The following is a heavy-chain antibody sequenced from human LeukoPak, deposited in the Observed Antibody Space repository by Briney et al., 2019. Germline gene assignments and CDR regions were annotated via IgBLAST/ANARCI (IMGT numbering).Heavy chain of an antibody. CDR2: ISYDGSNK. CDR1: GFTFSSYA. V-gene: IGHV3-30*14. J-gene: IGHJ4*02. Sequence: PGRSLRLSCAASGFTFSSYAMHWVRQAPGKGLEWVAVISYDGSNKYYADSVKGRFTISRDSSKNTLYLQMNNLRAEDTAVYYCARGGVKVTTSLSDYWGQGTLVTVSS. CDR3: ARGGVKVTTSLSDY. D-gene: IGHD4-11*01.